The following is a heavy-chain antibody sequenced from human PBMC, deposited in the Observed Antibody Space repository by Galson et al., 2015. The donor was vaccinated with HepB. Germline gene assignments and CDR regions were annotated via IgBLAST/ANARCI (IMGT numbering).Heavy chain of an antibody. CDR2: IIPIFGTT. CDR1: GGTFSSHA. V-gene: IGHV1-69*06. CDR3: ARTSDYGDYGGNY. D-gene: IGHD4-17*01. Sequence: SVKVSCKASGGTFSSHAINWVRQAPGQGLEWMGWIIPIFGTTKYAQKFQGRVTIIADKSTSTTHMELSSLRFEDTAVYFCARTSDYGDYGGNYWGQGTLVTVSS. J-gene: IGHJ4*02.